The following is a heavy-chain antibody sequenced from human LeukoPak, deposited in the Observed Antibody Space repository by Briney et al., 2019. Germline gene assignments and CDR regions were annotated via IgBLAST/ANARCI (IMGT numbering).Heavy chain of an antibody. D-gene: IGHD3-3*02. CDR1: GGSMTSGSYY. Sequence: PSETLSLTCTVSGGSMTSGSYYWSWVRQPAGKGLEWIGRIYNSGSTNYNPSLKSRVTISVDTSKNQFSLKLSSVTAADTAVYYCARVRAFASNCFDTWGQGTLVTVSS. CDR3: ARVRAFASNCFDT. CDR2: IYNSGST. J-gene: IGHJ5*02. V-gene: IGHV4-61*02.